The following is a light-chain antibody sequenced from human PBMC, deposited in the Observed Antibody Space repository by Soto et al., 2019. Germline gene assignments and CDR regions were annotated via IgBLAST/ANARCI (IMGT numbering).Light chain of an antibody. J-gene: IGKJ1*01. CDR1: QSISSY. V-gene: IGKV1-5*03. Sequence: DIQMTQSPSSLSASVGDRVTITCRASQSISSYLNWYQQKPGKAPKLLIYKASLLETGVPSRFSGSGSGTEFTLTISSLQTDDFGTYYCQQYNSYSEAFGQGTKVDIK. CDR2: KAS. CDR3: QQYNSYSEA.